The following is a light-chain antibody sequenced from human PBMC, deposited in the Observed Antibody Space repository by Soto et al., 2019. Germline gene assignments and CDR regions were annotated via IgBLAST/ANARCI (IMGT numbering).Light chain of an antibody. CDR2: DVS. J-gene: IGKJ2*01. V-gene: IGKV3-15*01. CDR1: QSVSSN. Sequence: EIVMTPSPVTLSVSPGERATLSCRASQSVSSNLAWYQQQPGQAPRLLIYDVSIRANGIPARFTGSGSETEFTLTISSLQSEDFAVYYCHQYNSWPRTFGQGTKLEIK. CDR3: HQYNSWPRT.